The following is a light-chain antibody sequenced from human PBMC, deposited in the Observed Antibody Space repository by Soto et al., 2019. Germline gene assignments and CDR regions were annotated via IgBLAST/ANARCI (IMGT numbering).Light chain of an antibody. V-gene: IGKV3-11*01. Sequence: EVVLPQSPVTLSLSPGERATLSCRASQSFRGLLAWYQQKPGQAPRLLIYDAYNRATGIPPRFSGSGSGTDFTLTITRLEPEDSAVYFCQQYTGPPTTFGQGTRLEI. CDR3: QQYTGPPTT. CDR2: DAY. CDR1: QSFRGL. J-gene: IGKJ5*01.